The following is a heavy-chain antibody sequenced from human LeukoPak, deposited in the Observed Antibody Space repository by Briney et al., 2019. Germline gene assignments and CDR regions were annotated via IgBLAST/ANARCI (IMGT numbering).Heavy chain of an antibody. J-gene: IGHJ3*02. D-gene: IGHD3-22*01. Sequence: SETLSLTCAVYSGSFSGYYWSWIRQPPGKGLEWIGYIYHSGSTYYNPSLKSRVTISVDRSKNQFSLKLSSVTAADTAVYYCARVDSSGYYAFDIWGQGTMVTVSS. CDR3: ARVDSSGYYAFDI. V-gene: IGHV4-30-2*01. CDR1: SGSFSGYY. CDR2: IYHSGST.